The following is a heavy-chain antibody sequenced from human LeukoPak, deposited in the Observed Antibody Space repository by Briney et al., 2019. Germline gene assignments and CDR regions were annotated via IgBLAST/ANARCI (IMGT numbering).Heavy chain of an antibody. CDR3: VKDMGYCSGGSCYSIDVSGY. CDR1: GFTFSSYA. J-gene: IGHJ4*02. CDR2: ISGSGGST. D-gene: IGHD2-15*01. V-gene: IGHV3-23*01. Sequence: GGSLRLSCAASGFTFSSYAMHWVRQAPGKGLEWVSAISGSGGSTYYADSVKGRFTISRDNSKNTLYLQMNSLRAEDTAVYYCVKDMGYCSGGSCYSIDVSGYRGQGTLVTVSS.